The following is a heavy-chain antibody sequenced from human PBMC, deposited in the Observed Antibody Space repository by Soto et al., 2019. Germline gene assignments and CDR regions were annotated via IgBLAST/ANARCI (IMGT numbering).Heavy chain of an antibody. J-gene: IGHJ5*02. Sequence: QVQVVQSGPELKKPGASVKVSCKAQGYIFTKYGIGWVRQAPGHGLGWMGLINVYNGDRKVAQKFQDRVSMTTDTATDTAYMELKSLRSGDTAVYYFARLQLGGDRMLNWFDPWGQGTLVTVSS. CDR3: ARLQLGGDRMLNWFDP. CDR1: GYIFTKYG. D-gene: IGHD2-21*02. CDR2: INVYNGDR. V-gene: IGHV1-18*01.